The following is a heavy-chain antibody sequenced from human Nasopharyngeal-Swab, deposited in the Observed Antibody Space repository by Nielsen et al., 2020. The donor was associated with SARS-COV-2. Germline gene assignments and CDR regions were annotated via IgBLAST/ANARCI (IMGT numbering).Heavy chain of an antibody. J-gene: IGHJ4*02. CDR1: GYTFTSYG. Sequence: ASVKVSCKASGYTFTSYGISWVRQAPGQGLEWIGRINPNSGGTNYAQKFQGRVTMTRDTSISTAYMELSRLRSDDTAVYYCASGTGLSFDYWGQGTLVTVSS. V-gene: IGHV1-2*06. CDR3: ASGTGLSFDY. D-gene: IGHD2-8*02. CDR2: INPNSGGT.